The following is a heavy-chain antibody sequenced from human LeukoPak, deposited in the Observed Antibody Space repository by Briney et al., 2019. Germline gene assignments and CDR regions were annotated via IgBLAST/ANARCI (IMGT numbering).Heavy chain of an antibody. J-gene: IGHJ3*02. CDR3: ARRNDFHI. V-gene: IGHV4-4*08. CDR1: GGXIKGYH. CDR2: IYSNEAT. Sequence: PSETLSLTCTVSGGXIKGYHWSWIRQPPGKGLEWIGYIYSNEATEYKPSLKSRVTISADTSKNQFSLKLTSVTAADTAMYYCARRNDFHIWGQGTMVTVSS.